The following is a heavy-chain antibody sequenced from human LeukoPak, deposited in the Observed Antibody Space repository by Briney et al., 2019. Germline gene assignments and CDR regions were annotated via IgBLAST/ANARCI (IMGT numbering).Heavy chain of an antibody. V-gene: IGHV3-23*01. Sequence: GGSRRLSCAASGFTFSSFWMSWVRQAPGKGLEWVSGISGGGGSTYYADSVKGRFTISRDNSKNTLYVQMNSLRAEDTAVYYCAKRFSGSSSYAFDIWGQGTMVTVSS. J-gene: IGHJ3*02. CDR2: ISGGGGST. CDR3: AKRFSGSSSYAFDI. D-gene: IGHD1-26*01. CDR1: GFTFSSFW.